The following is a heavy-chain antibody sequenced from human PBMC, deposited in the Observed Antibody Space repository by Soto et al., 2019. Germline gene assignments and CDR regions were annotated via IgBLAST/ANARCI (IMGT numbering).Heavy chain of an antibody. J-gene: IGHJ3*02. CDR1: GFTFSSYA. CDR3: ARDLGARYYYGSGSYSDAFDI. D-gene: IGHD3-10*01. Sequence: VQLLESGGGLVQPGGSLRLSCAASGFTFSSYAMSWVRQAPGKGLEWIGYIYYSGSTYYNPSLKSRVTISVDTSKNQFSLKLSSVTAADTAVYYCARDLGARYYYGSGSYSDAFDIWGQGTMVTVSS. V-gene: IGHV4-31*02. CDR2: IYYSGST.